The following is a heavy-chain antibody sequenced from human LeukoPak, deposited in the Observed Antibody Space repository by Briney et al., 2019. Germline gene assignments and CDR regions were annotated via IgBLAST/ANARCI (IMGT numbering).Heavy chain of an antibody. Sequence: GASVKVSCKASGYTFTGYYMHWVRQAPGRGLEWMGRINPNSGGTNYAQKFQGRVTMTRDTSISTAYMELSRLRSDDTAVYYCARGRNYDFWSGYYLPKAFDPWGQGTLVTVSS. V-gene: IGHV1-2*06. D-gene: IGHD3-3*01. CDR2: INPNSGGT. CDR3: ARGRNYDFWSGYYLPKAFDP. CDR1: GYTFTGYY. J-gene: IGHJ5*02.